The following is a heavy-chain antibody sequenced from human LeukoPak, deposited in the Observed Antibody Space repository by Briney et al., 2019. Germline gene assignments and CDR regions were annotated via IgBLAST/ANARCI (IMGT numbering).Heavy chain of an antibody. Sequence: PGASVTVSCKASGYTFTSYDINWVRQATGQGLEWMGWMNPNSGNTGYAQKFQGRVTMTRNTSISTAYMELSSLRSEDTAVYYCARGYYVSGRWNYYYYYMDVWGKGTTVTVSS. CDR3: ARGYYVSGRWNYYYYYMDV. D-gene: IGHD3-10*01. J-gene: IGHJ6*03. CDR2: MNPNSGNT. V-gene: IGHV1-8*01. CDR1: GYTFTSYD.